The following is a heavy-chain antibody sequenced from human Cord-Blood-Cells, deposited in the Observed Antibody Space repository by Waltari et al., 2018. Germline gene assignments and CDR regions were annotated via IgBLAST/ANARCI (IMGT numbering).Heavy chain of an antibody. D-gene: IGHD6-19*01. V-gene: IGHV1-24*01. CDR2: FGPEDGET. CDR1: GYTLTELS. J-gene: IGHJ4*02. CDR3: ATGIFEVAGFDY. Sequence: QVQLVQSGAEVKKPGASVKVSCKVSGYTLTELSMHWVRQAPGKGLEWMGGFGPEDGETIYAQKCQGRVTMTEDTSTDTAYMELSSLRSDDTAVYYCATGIFEVAGFDYWGQGTLVTVS.